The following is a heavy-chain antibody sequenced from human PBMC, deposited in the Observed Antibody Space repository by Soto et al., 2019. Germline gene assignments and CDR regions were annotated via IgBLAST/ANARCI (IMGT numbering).Heavy chain of an antibody. J-gene: IGHJ5*02. Sequence: QVQLLQSGAEVKRPGASVNISCKAFGYTFTTYYMHWVRQAPGQGLEWMGIINPTPGSTTYAQSFQGRITMTRNTSTRTVYMELNSLRSDDTAVYYCARLDIVGPTSVPWGQGTLVTVSS. D-gene: IGHD1-26*01. CDR1: GYTFTTYY. CDR2: INPTPGST. CDR3: ARLDIVGPTSVP. V-gene: IGHV1-46*01.